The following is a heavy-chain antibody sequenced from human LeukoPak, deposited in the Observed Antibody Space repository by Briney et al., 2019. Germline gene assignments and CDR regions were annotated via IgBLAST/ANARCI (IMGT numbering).Heavy chain of an antibody. D-gene: IGHD3-10*01. Sequence: GESLQISCRSVGYTFTTSWFGWVLQLPGKGLEWMGIICPGDSETIYSPSFQGQVTISADKSISTAYLQWSSLKASDTAMYYCARHRRVYNASYFDYSGQRSMVTVSS. CDR2: ICPGDSET. CDR1: GYTFTTSW. CDR3: ARHRRVYNASYFDY. J-gene: IGHJ4*02. V-gene: IGHV5-51*01.